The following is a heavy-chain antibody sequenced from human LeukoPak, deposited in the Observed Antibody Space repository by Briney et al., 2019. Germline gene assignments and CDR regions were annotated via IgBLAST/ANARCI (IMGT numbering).Heavy chain of an antibody. V-gene: IGHV4-4*07. J-gene: IGHJ4*02. CDR2: IYTSGST. D-gene: IGHD3-10*01. Sequence: SETLSLTCTVSGGSISSHYCSWIRQPAGKGLEWIGRIYTSGSTNYNPSLKSRVAMSVDTSKNQSSLKLSSVTAADTAVYYCAREVYGSGSYYNPFDYWGQGTLVTVSS. CDR3: AREVYGSGSYYNPFDY. CDR1: GGSISSHY.